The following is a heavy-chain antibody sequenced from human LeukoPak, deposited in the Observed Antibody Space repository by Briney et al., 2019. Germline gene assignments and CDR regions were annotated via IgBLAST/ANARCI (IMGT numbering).Heavy chain of an antibody. D-gene: IGHD3-10*01. V-gene: IGHV3-20*04. J-gene: IGHJ4*02. Sequence: GGSLRLSCAASGFTFDDYGMSWVRQAPGKGLEWVSGITWNGGSTNYADSVKGRFTISRDNAKNSLYLQMNSLRADDTALYYCARGQITMVRGLITYPDYWGQGTLVTVSS. CDR1: GFTFDDYG. CDR2: ITWNGGST. CDR3: ARGQITMVRGLITYPDY.